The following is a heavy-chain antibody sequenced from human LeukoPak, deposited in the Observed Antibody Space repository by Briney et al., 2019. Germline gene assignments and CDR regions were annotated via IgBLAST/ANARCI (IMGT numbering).Heavy chain of an antibody. Sequence: GASVKVSCKASGYTFTSYYMHWVRQAPGQGLEWMGIINPSGGSTSYAQKFQGRVTVTRDTSTSTVYMELSSLRSEDTAVYYCARSIVVVPAALAYYFDYWGQGTLVTVSS. D-gene: IGHD2-2*01. J-gene: IGHJ4*02. CDR3: ARSIVVVPAALAYYFDY. CDR1: GYTFTSYY. V-gene: IGHV1-46*01. CDR2: INPSGGST.